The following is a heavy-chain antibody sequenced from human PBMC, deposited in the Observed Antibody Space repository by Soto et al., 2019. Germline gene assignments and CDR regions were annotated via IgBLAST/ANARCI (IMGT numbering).Heavy chain of an antibody. V-gene: IGHV3-21*01. Sequence: GGSLRLSCAASGFTFSSYSMNWVRQAPGKGLEWVSSISSSSSYIYYADSVKGRFTISRDNAKNSLYLQMNSLRAEDTAVYYCARDLKVQEDDILTGYYRTKVRYYGMDVWGQGTTVTVSS. D-gene: IGHD3-9*01. CDR1: GFTFSSYS. CDR3: ARDLKVQEDDILTGYYRTKVRYYGMDV. J-gene: IGHJ6*02. CDR2: ISSSSSYI.